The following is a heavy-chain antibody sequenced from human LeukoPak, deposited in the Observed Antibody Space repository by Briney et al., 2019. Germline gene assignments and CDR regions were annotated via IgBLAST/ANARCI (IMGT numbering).Heavy chain of an antibody. V-gene: IGHV4-39*01. CDR3: ARQHYYDSSGYPSYYFDY. CDR1: GVSISSSSYY. D-gene: IGHD3-22*01. J-gene: IGHJ4*02. Sequence: SETLSLTCTVSGVSISSSSYYWGWIRQPPGKGLEWFVSIYYSGSTYYNSSLKSRVTISVDTSKNQFSLKLSSVTAADTAVYYCARQHYYDSSGYPSYYFDYWGQGTLVTVSS. CDR2: IYYSGST.